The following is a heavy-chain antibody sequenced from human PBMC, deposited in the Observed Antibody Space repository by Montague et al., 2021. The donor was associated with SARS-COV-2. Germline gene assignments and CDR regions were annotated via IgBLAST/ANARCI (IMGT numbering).Heavy chain of an antibody. D-gene: IGHD3-10*01. CDR2: INHSGSI. J-gene: IGHJ4*02. CDR1: GGSFSGYY. V-gene: IGHV4-34*01. Sequence: SETLSLTCAVYGGSFSGYYWSWIRQPPGKGLEWIGEINHSGSINXNPSLKSRVTISVDTSKNQFSLKLSSVTAADTAVYYCARMRAVLLWFGESTYFDYWGQGTLVTVSS. CDR3: ARMRAVLLWFGESTYFDY.